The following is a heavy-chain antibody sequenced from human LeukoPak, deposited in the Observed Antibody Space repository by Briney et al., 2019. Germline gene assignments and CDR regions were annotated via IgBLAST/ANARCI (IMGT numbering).Heavy chain of an antibody. CDR3: ARAERYFDWLPEDFYYFDY. J-gene: IGHJ4*02. V-gene: IGHV1-2*02. CDR1: GYTFTGYY. Sequence: GASVKVSCTASGYTFTGYYMHWVRQAPGQGLEWMGWINPNSGGTNYAQNFQGRVTMTRDTSISTAYMELRRLRSDDTAVYYCARAERYFDWLPEDFYYFDYWGQGTLVTVSS. CDR2: INPNSGGT. D-gene: IGHD3-9*01.